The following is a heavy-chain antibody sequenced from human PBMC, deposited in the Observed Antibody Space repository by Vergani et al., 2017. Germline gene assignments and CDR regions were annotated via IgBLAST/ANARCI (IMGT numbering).Heavy chain of an antibody. Sequence: QVQLQESGPGLVKPSETLSLTCTVSGGSISSYYWSWIRQPPGKGLEWIGYIYYSGSTNYNPSLKSRVTISVDRSKNQFSLKLSSVTAADTAVYYCARGDYYYGMDVWGQGTTVTVSS. V-gene: IGHV4-59*12. CDR2: IYYSGST. J-gene: IGHJ6*02. CDR3: ARGDYYYGMDV. CDR1: GGSISSYY.